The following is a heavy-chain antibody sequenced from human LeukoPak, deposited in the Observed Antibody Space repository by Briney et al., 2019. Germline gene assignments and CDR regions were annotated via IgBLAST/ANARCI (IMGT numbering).Heavy chain of an antibody. CDR3: ARLVWLGESPGSWFDS. J-gene: IGHJ5*01. CDR2: IHYSGST. V-gene: IGHV4-59*11. CDR1: GGSITGHF. Sequence: SETLSLTCSVSGGSITGHFWSWIRQPPGKGLEWIGYIHYSGSTNYNPSLKSRVTIPPDTSKNQLFLKLNSVTAADTAVYYCARLVWLGESPGSWFDSWGQGTLVTVSS. D-gene: IGHD3-10*01.